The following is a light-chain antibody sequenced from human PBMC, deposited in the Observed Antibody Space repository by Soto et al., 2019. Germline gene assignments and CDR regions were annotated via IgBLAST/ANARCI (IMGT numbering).Light chain of an antibody. V-gene: IGKV3-15*01. Sequence: EIVRTHSRATLSVSLGERATLSCSAGQSLDANLAWYQQKPGQAPRLLIYGASARATGVPARFSGSRSETEFTLTISSVQSEDCAVYFCQQYSHRPPYTFSQGTKLEIK. CDR3: QQYSHRPPYT. CDR1: QSLDAN. J-gene: IGKJ2*01. CDR2: GAS.